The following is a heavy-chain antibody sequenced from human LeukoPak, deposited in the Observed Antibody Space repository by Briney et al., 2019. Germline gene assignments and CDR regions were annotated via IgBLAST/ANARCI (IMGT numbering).Heavy chain of an antibody. Sequence: ASVKVSCKASGYTFNTYGVNWVRQAPGQGLEWMGWINTNTGNPTYAQGFTGRFVFSLDTSVSTAYLQISSLKAEDTAVYYCARDNYYHYHYWGQGTLVTVSS. V-gene: IGHV7-4-1*02. CDR2: INTNTGNP. D-gene: IGHD3-10*01. J-gene: IGHJ4*02. CDR3: ARDNYYHYHY. CDR1: GYTFNTYG.